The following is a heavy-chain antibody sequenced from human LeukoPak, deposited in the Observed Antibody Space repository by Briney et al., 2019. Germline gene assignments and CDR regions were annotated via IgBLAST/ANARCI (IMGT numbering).Heavy chain of an antibody. D-gene: IGHD3-10*02. J-gene: IGHJ5*02. V-gene: IGHV1-2*02. CDR2: INPHSGDT. CDR3: ARGMFRGHNWFDP. Sequence: GASVKVSCKASGYIFTAYYMHWVRQAPGQGLEWMGWINPHSGDTDYAQKFQGRVTMTRDTSISTAYMELSWLRSDDTAAYYCARGMFRGHNWFDPWGQGTLVTVSS. CDR1: GYIFTAYY.